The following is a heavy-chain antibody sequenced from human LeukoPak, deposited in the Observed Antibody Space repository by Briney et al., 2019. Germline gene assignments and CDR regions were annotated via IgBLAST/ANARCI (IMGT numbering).Heavy chain of an antibody. Sequence: GGSLRLSCAASGFTFSSYEMNWVRQAPGKGLEWVSYISSSGSTIYYADSVKGRFTISRDDAKNSLYLQMNSLRAEVTAVYYCATQYSSDSFDYWGQGTLVTVSS. CDR1: GFTFSSYE. CDR2: ISSSGSTI. D-gene: IGHD6-19*01. J-gene: IGHJ4*02. V-gene: IGHV3-48*03. CDR3: ATQYSSDSFDY.